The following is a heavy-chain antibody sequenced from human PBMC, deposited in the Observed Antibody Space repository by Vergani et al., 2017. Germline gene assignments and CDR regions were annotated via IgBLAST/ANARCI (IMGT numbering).Heavy chain of an antibody. V-gene: IGHV3-23*01. CDR2: ISGSGGST. Sequence: EVQLLESGGGLVQPGGSLRLSCAASGFTFSSYAMSWVRQAPGKGLEWVSAISGSGGSTYYADSVKGRFTISRHNSKNTLYLQMNSLRAEDTAVYYCARVGEYLGWFDPWGQGTLVTVSS. CDR3: ARVGEYLGWFDP. J-gene: IGHJ5*02. D-gene: IGHD2/OR15-2a*01. CDR1: GFTFSSYA.